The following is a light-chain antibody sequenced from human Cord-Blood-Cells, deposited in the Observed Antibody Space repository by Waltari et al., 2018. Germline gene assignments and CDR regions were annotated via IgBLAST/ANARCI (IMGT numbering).Light chain of an antibody. V-gene: IGKV3-20*01. Sequence: EIVLTQSPGTLSLSPGERATLSCRASPSVSSSYLAWYQQKPGQAPRLLIYGAYSRATGIPDRFSGSGSGTDFTLTISRLEPEDFAVYYCQQYGSSYTFGQGTKLEIK. CDR2: GAY. J-gene: IGKJ2*01. CDR3: QQYGSSYT. CDR1: PSVSSSY.